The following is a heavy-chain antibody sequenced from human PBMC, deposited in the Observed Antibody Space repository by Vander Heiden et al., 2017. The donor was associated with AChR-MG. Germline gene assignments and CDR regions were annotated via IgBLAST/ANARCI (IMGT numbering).Heavy chain of an antibody. CDR3: ARLSGNYYFSGIDV. CDR1: GSSFSGCS. D-gene: IGHD1-26*01. CDR2: ISHSGTT. Sequence: QVQLQQWGAGLLRPSETLSLTCAVYGSSFSGCSWSWIRQSPGKGLEWIGEISHSGTTNYNPSLKSRVTISVVPSKSQLSLELSYVTEEDTAVYYCARLSGNYYFSGIDVWGQGTTVRVS. V-gene: IGHV4-34*01. J-gene: IGHJ6*02.